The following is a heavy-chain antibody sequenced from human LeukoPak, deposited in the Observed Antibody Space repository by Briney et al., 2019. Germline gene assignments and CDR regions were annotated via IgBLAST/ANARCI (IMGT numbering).Heavy chain of an antibody. CDR1: GGSISSGGYY. D-gene: IGHD3-3*01. CDR3: ARDVQYYDFWSGYTNWFDP. J-gene: IGHJ5*02. V-gene: IGHV4-31*03. Sequence: SETLSLTCTVSGGSISSGGYYWSWIRQHPGKGLEWIGYIYYSGSTYYNPSLKSRVTISVDTSKNQFSLKLSSVTAADTAVYYCARDVQYYDFWSGYTNWFDPWGQGTLVTVSS. CDR2: IYYSGST.